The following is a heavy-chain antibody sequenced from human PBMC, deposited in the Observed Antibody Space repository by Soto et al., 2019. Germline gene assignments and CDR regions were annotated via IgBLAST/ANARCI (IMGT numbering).Heavy chain of an antibody. Sequence: QVQLVQSGAEVKKPGSSVKVSCKASGGTFRSYAISWVRQAPGQGLEWMGGIIPIFGTANYAQKFQGRVTITADESKSTAYMELSSLRSEDTAVYYCARDRTYDSSGYYPQGYYGMDVWGQGTTVTVSS. CDR2: IIPIFGTA. V-gene: IGHV1-69*01. D-gene: IGHD3-22*01. CDR1: GGTFRSYA. CDR3: ARDRTYDSSGYYPQGYYGMDV. J-gene: IGHJ6*02.